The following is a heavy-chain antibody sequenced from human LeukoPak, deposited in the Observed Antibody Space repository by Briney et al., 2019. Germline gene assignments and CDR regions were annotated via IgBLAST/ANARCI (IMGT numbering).Heavy chain of an antibody. J-gene: IGHJ4*02. CDR3: AKGQSSYYDSSGSLDS. CDR2: ISSSGYTI. CDR1: GFSFSDYY. Sequence: GGSLRLPCGASGFSFSDYYVTWIRQAPGKGLEWLSYISSSGYTIYYADSVKGRFTISRDNAKNSLYLQMNSLRVEDTAVYYCAKGQSSYYDSSGSLDSWGQGTLVTVSS. D-gene: IGHD3-22*01. V-gene: IGHV3-11*04.